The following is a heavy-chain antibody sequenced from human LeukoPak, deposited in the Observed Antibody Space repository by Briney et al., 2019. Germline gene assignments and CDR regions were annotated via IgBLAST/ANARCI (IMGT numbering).Heavy chain of an antibody. D-gene: IGHD4-17*01. CDR2: IYWNDDK. J-gene: IGHJ5*02. CDR3: AHRQVTVTTFRTAWAYNWFDP. Sequence: SGPTLVKPPQTLTLTCTFSGFSLSTSGVGVGWIRQPPGKALEWLALIYWNDDKRYSPSLKSRLTITKDTSKNQVVLTMTNMDPVDTATYYCAHRQVTVTTFRTAWAYNWFDPWGQGTLVTVSS. CDR1: GFSLSTSGVG. V-gene: IGHV2-5*01.